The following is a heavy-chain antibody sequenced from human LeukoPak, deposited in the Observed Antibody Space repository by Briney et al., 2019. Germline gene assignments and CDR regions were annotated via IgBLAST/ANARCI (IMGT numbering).Heavy chain of an antibody. CDR2: IYSGGST. Sequence: PGGSLRLSCAASGFTVSSNYMSWVRQAPGKGLEWVSVIYSGGSTYYADSVKGRFTISRDSSKNTLYLQMNSLRAEDTAVYYCARTYGSGSYYRYSYYFDYWGQGTLVTVSS. CDR3: ARTYGSGSYYRYSYYFDY. V-gene: IGHV3-66*02. CDR1: GFTVSSNY. J-gene: IGHJ4*02. D-gene: IGHD3-10*01.